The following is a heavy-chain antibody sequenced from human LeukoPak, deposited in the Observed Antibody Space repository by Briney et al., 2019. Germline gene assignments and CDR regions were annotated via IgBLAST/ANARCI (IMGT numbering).Heavy chain of an antibody. CDR3: ARPTGGQWVATFDF. J-gene: IGHJ4*02. CDR2: IYPGDSDT. Sequence: PGASLKISCNASGFSFTTYWIAWLRQMPGKGLKWMGIIYPGDSDTRYSPSFQGQVTVSADKSISTAYLQWSSLKASDTAVYYCARPTGGQWVATFDFWGQGTLVTVSS. V-gene: IGHV5-51*01. D-gene: IGHD6-19*01. CDR1: GFSFTTYW.